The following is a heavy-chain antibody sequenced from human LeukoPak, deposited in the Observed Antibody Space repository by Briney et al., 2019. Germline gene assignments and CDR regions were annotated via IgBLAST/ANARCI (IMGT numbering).Heavy chain of an antibody. D-gene: IGHD3-22*01. CDR1: GLTFSRDW. CDR3: ATYSSLNTREFQY. CDR2: IRQDGGET. J-gene: IGHJ1*01. Sequence: GGSLRLSREASGLTFSRDWMGWVRQAPGKGLEWVANIRQDGGETYYGDSVKGRFIISRDNAKNSLFLQMNRLRAEDTAVYYCATYSSLNTREFQYWGQGTLVTVSP. V-gene: IGHV3-7*01.